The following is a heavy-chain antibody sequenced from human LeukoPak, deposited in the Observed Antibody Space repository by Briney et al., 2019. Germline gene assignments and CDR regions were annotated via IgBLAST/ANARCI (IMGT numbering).Heavy chain of an antibody. CDR3: AREVNGYSYGLGPDY. J-gene: IGHJ4*02. Sequence: AAVTVSFMGSGCTFTDYYMHWVGQARGQGRAGMGWINPNSGGTNYAQKFQGTVTMTRATSISTAYMELSRLRSDDTAVYYCAREVNGYSYGLGPDYWGQGTLVTVSS. CDR1: GCTFTDYY. D-gene: IGHD5-18*01. V-gene: IGHV1-2*02. CDR2: INPNSGGT.